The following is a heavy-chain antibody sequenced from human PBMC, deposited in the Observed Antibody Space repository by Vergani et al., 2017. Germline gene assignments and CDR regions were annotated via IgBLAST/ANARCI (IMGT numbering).Heavy chain of an antibody. J-gene: IGHJ4*02. Sequence: QMQLQESGPGLVKASETLSLTCTVSGDSIISRSYYWGWIRQPPGKGLEWIGNIYHSGGAYYNPSLKGRVTISVDTSKNQFSLEVTSVTAADTAIYFCARTESFILRYFHWALWGQGTLVTVSS. CDR1: GDSIISRSYY. V-gene: IGHV4-39*01. CDR3: ARTESFILRYFHWAL. D-gene: IGHD3-9*01. CDR2: IYHSGGA.